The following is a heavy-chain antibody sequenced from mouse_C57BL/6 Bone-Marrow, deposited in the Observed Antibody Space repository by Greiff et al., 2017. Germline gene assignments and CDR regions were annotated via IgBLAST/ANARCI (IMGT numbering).Heavy chain of an antibody. CDR1: GFTFSDYY. J-gene: IGHJ3*01. V-gene: IGHV5-12*01. Sequence: EVQRVESGGGLVQPGGSLKLSCAASGFTFSDYYMYWVRQTPEKRLEWVAYISNGGGSTYYPDTVKGRFTISRDNAKNTLYLQMSRLKSEDTAMYYCARGPYWGQGTLVTVSA. CDR3: ARGPY. CDR2: ISNGGGST.